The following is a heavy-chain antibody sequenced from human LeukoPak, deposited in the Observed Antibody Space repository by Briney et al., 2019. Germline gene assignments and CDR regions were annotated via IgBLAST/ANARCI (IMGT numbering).Heavy chain of an antibody. CDR3: ARAGGGTGWYENTFNI. CDR1: GFNIGDHY. D-gene: IGHD6-19*01. J-gene: IGHJ3*02. CDR2: IRRPGGNI. Sequence: GCSLRLSCEASGFNIGDHYMRWLRQAAGRGAAGLSYIRRPGGNIYNAASVKGRFTISRDNVKNSVYLQMNALRAEDTAVYYCARAGGGTGWYENTFNIWGLGTVVTVSS. V-gene: IGHV3-11*01.